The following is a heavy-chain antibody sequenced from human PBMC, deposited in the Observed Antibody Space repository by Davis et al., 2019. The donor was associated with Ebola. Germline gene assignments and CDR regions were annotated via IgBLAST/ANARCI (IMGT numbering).Heavy chain of an antibody. D-gene: IGHD3-10*01. CDR1: GFTFDGYA. CDR2: INWNSNDV. V-gene: IGHV3-9*01. CDR3: AKESSPGSGTYGPYYFSMDV. Sequence: SLKISCAASGFTFDGYAMHWVRQAPGKGLEWVSGINWNSNDVGYVASVKGRFTISRDNAKSSLYLQMNRLRPEDTALYYCAKESSPGSGTYGPYYFSMDVWGKGTTVTVSS. J-gene: IGHJ6*04.